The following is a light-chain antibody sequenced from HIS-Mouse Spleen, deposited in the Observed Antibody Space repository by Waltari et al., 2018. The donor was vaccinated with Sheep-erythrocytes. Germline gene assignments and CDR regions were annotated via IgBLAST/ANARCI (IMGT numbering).Light chain of an antibody. J-gene: IGLJ2*01. CDR3: CSYAGSYTVV. V-gene: IGLV2-11*01. CDR1: SSDVGGSNY. Sequence: HSALTQPASVSGSPGQSITISCTATSSDVGGSNYLSWYQQHPGKAPKLMIYDVSKRPSGVPDRFSGSKSGNTASLTISGLQAEDEADYYCCSYAGSYTVVFGGGTKLTVL. CDR2: DVS.